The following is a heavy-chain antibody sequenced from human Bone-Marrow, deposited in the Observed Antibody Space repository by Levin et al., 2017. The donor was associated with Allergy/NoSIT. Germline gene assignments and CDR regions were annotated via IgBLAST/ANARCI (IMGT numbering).Heavy chain of an antibody. Sequence: ESLKISCTVSGGSISSYYWSWIRQPAGKGLEWIGRIYTSGSTNYNPSLKSRVTMSVDTSKNQFSLKLSSVTAADTAVYYCARDYYDSSGYWLYYYYGMDVWGQGTTVTVSS. CDR2: IYTSGST. D-gene: IGHD3-22*01. V-gene: IGHV4-4*07. CDR1: GGSISSYY. J-gene: IGHJ6*02. CDR3: ARDYYDSSGYWLYYYYGMDV.